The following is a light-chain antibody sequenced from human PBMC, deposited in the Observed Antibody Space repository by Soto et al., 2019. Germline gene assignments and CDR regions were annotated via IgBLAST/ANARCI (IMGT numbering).Light chain of an antibody. CDR3: QQYENYWT. Sequence: DIHMTQSPSTLSGSVSDIFTLPFRASQTISSWLAWYQQKPGKAPKLLIYKASTLKSGVPSRFSGSGSGTDFTLTISSLQPDDFATYYCQQYENYWTFGQGTKV. V-gene: IGKV1-5*03. CDR1: QTISSW. J-gene: IGKJ1*01. CDR2: KAS.